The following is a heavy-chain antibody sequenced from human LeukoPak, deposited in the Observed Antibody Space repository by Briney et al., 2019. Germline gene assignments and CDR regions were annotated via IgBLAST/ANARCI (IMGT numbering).Heavy chain of an antibody. V-gene: IGHV3-33*01. Sequence: GRSLRLSCAASGFAFSRFGMHWVREAPGKGLEWEAVIWFDGSSTYYADSVKGRFTISRDNSKKMLYLPMNSLRVEDTGVYFCARDSAPYCGGDCYFDYWGHGTLVTVSS. CDR3: ARDSAPYCGGDCYFDY. D-gene: IGHD2-21*02. J-gene: IGHJ4*01. CDR1: GFAFSRFG. CDR2: IWFDGSST.